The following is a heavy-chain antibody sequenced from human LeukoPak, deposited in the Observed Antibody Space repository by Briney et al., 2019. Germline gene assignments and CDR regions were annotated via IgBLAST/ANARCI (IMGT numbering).Heavy chain of an antibody. Sequence: GGSLRLSCAASGFTFSSYAMSWVRQAPGKGLEWASSISGSGDSTYYADSVKGRFTISRDNPKNTLYLQMNSLRAEDTAVYYCARAPYCGGDCYSGHFGYWGQGTLVTVSS. CDR2: ISGSGDST. J-gene: IGHJ4*02. D-gene: IGHD2-21*02. V-gene: IGHV3-23*01. CDR3: ARAPYCGGDCYSGHFGY. CDR1: GFTFSSYA.